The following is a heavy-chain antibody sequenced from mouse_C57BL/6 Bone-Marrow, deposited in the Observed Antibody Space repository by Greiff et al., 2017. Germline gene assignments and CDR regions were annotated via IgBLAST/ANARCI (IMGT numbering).Heavy chain of an antibody. CDR3: PLGNYYGSRRLYYYAMDY. V-gene: IGHV1-15*01. J-gene: IGHJ4*01. D-gene: IGHD1-1*01. Sequence: QVQLQQSGAELVRPGASVTLSCKASGYTFTDYEMHWVKQTPVHGLEWIGAIDPETGGTAYNQKFKGKAILTADKSSSTAYMELRSLTSEDSAIYYCPLGNYYGSRRLYYYAMDYWGQGTSVTVSS. CDR2: IDPETGGT. CDR1: GYTFTDYE.